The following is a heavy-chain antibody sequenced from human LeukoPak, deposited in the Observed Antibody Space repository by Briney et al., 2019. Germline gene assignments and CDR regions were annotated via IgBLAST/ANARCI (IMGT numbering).Heavy chain of an antibody. CDR3: ARRDGYDFDY. CDR2: IWYDGTNK. V-gene: IGHV3-33*08. CDR1: GFTFSSYW. J-gene: IGHJ4*02. Sequence: GGSLRLSCAASGFTFSSYWMHWVRHAPGKGLEWVAVIWYDGTNKYYADSVKGRFTISRDNSKNTLYLQMNSLSAEDTAVYYCARRDGYDFDYWGQGTLVTVSS. D-gene: IGHD5-24*01.